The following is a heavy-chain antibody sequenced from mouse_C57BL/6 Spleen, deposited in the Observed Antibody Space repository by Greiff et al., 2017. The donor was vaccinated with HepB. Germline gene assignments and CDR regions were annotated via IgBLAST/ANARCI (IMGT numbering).Heavy chain of an antibody. CDR2: IDPSDSYT. D-gene: IGHD6-1*01. CDR1: GYTFTSYW. V-gene: IGHV1-69*01. CDR3: ASASLAY. Sequence: VQLQQSGAELVMPGASVKLSCKASGYTFTSYWMHWVKQRPGQGLEWIGEIDPSDSYTNYNQKFKGKSTLTVDKSSSTAYMQLSSLTSEDSAVYYCASASLAYGGQGTLVTVSA. J-gene: IGHJ3*01.